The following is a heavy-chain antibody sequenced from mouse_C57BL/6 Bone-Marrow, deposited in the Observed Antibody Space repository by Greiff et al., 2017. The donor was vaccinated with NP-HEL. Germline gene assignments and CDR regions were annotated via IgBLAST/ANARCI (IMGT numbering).Heavy chain of an antibody. CDR3: AVIYYDYDGYYFDY. Sequence: EVQLQQSGPELVKPGASVKMSCKASGYTFTDYNMHWVKQSHGKSLEWIGYINPNNGGTSYNQKFKGKATLTVNKSSSTAYMELRSLTSEDSAVYYCAVIYYDYDGYYFDYWGQGTTLTVSS. CDR1: GYTFTDYN. V-gene: IGHV1-22*01. CDR2: INPNNGGT. J-gene: IGHJ2*01. D-gene: IGHD2-4*01.